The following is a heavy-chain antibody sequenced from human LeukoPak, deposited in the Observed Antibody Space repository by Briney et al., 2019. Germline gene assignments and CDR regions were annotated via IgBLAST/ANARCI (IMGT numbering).Heavy chain of an antibody. J-gene: IGHJ3*02. CDR3: ARRLQETLACPKAFSAFDI. D-gene: IGHD5-24*01. CDR1: GCTFTIYA. CDR2: IIPSFGTA. V-gene: IGHV1-69*05. Sequence: SVTVSFTASGCTFTIYAISWVRQAPGQGLELMGGIIPSFGTANYAQKFHVRVTITTYKDTSTAYMELSSLRLEDTAMSYCARRLQETLACPKAFSAFDIWGQGTMVTVSS.